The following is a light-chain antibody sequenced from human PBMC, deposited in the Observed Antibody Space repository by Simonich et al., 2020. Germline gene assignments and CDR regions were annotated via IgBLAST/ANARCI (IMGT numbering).Light chain of an antibody. J-gene: IGKJ1*01. CDR2: EVF. V-gene: IGKV2D-29*02. CDR1: QSLLHSDGKTY. Sequence: DIVMTQTPLSLSVTPGQPASISCKSSQSLLHSDGKTYLYWYLQKPGQSPQLLIYEVFNRFSGVPDRLMGRWSGTDCTLKISRVEALDVGVYYCQQYYSTPRTFGQGTKVEIK. CDR3: QQYYSTPRT.